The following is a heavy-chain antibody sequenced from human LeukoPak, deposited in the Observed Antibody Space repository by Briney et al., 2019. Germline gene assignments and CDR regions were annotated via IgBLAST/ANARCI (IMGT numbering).Heavy chain of an antibody. CDR2: IYYSGST. D-gene: IGHD2-2*02. CDR1: GGSISSSSYY. J-gene: IGHJ3*02. Sequence: TSETLSLTCXVSGGSISSSSYYWGWIRQPPGKGLEWIGSIYYSGSTYYNPSLKSRVTISVDTSKNQFSLKLSSVTAADTAVYYCARHVVVVPAAITLPDAFDIWGQGTMVTVSS. V-gene: IGHV4-39*01. CDR3: ARHVVVVPAAITLPDAFDI.